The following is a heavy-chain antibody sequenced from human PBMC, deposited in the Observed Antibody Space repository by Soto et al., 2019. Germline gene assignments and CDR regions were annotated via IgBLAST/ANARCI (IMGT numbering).Heavy chain of an antibody. CDR3: AKDRYGDYTWFDP. CDR1: GFTFSSYA. J-gene: IGHJ5*02. CDR2: ISGSGGST. Sequence: GESLKISCAASGFTFSSYAMSWVRQAPGKGLEWVSAISGSGGSTYYADSVKGRFTISRDNSKNTLYLQMNSLRAEDTAVYYCAKDRYGDYTWFDPWGQGTLVTVSS. D-gene: IGHD4-17*01. V-gene: IGHV3-23*01.